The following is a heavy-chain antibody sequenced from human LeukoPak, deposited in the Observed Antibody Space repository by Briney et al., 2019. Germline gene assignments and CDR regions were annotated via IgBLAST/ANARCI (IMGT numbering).Heavy chain of an antibody. CDR2: IKFDEREK. Sequence: GGSVRLSYAPWGFTFSSFWMGWVRQAPGKGVEWVASIKFDEREKHHVDSVEGRFTISRDNAKSSLYLQMNSLRAEDTAVYFCSRVTTNGYFEYWGQGTLVTVSS. V-gene: IGHV3-7*04. J-gene: IGHJ4*02. CDR3: SRVTTNGYFEY. CDR1: GFTFSSFW. D-gene: IGHD1-1*01.